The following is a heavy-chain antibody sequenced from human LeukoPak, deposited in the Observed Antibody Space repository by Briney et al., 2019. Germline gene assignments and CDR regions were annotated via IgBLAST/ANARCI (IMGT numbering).Heavy chain of an antibody. CDR2: IYYSGTT. Sequence: SETLSLTCTVPGGSINSFYWSWIRQPPGGGLEWIGYIYYSGTTTYNPSRKGRVTISVDASKNQFSLWLSSVTAADTAVYYCARLARLTLIRGVTGYHSLDVWGKGTKVTVSS. D-gene: IGHD3-10*01. J-gene: IGHJ6*04. V-gene: IGHV4-59*01. CDR3: ARLARLTLIRGVTGYHSLDV. CDR1: GGSINSFY.